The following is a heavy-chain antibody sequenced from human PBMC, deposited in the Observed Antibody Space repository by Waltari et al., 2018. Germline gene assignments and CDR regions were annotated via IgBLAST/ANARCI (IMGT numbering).Heavy chain of an antibody. Sequence: QVQLQESGPGLVKPSETLSLTCAVSGDSINNYYWNWMRQPPGKELEWIGYIAYNGRTNYKPSLKSRVTISVDTSKTQFSLKLTSVTAADTAVYYCGRSYDFWSGYPLDYWGPGSLVTVSS. CDR3: GRSYDFWSGYPLDY. CDR2: IAYNGRT. J-gene: IGHJ4*02. CDR1: GDSINNYY. D-gene: IGHD3-3*01. V-gene: IGHV4-59*01.